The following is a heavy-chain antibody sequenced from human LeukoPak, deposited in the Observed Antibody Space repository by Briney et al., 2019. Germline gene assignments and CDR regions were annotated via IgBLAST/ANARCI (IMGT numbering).Heavy chain of an antibody. CDR1: GGTFSSYA. Sequence: SVKVSCKASGGTFSSYAISWVRQAPGQGLEWMGGIIPIFGTANYAQKLQGRVTITADESTSTAYMELSSLRSEDTAVYYCARGGTSNTDAFDIWGQGTMVTVSS. D-gene: IGHD2-15*01. V-gene: IGHV1-69*13. CDR2: IIPIFGTA. J-gene: IGHJ3*02. CDR3: ARGGTSNTDAFDI.